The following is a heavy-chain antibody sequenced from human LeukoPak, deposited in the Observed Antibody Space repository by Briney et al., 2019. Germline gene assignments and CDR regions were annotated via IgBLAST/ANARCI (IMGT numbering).Heavy chain of an antibody. CDR1: GGSISSGDYY. J-gene: IGHJ4*02. Sequence: SQTLSLTCTVSGGSISSGDYYWSWIRQPPGKGLEWIGYIYYSGSTNYNPSLKSRVTISVDTSKNQFSLKLSSVTAADTAVYYCAREGGGNDPFDYWGQGTLVTVSS. CDR2: IYYSGST. CDR3: AREGGGNDPFDY. V-gene: IGHV4-61*08. D-gene: IGHD4-23*01.